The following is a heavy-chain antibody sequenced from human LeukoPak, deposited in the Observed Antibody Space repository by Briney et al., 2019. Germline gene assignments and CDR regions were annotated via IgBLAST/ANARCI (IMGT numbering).Heavy chain of an antibody. J-gene: IGHJ4*02. CDR3: ARRAGVYSHPYDY. CDR1: GNTVSSNS. V-gene: IGHV3-53*01. Sequence: GGSLRLSCTVSGNTVSSNSMSWVRQAPGKGLEWVSFNYSDNTHYSDSEKGRFTISRDNSKNTLYLQMNSLRAEDTAVYYCARRAGVYSHPYDYWGQGTLVTVS. CDR2: NYSDNT. D-gene: IGHD4-23*01.